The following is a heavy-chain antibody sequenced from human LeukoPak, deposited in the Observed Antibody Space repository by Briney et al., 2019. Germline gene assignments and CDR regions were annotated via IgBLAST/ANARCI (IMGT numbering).Heavy chain of an antibody. D-gene: IGHD2-21*01. V-gene: IGHV4-39*07. CDR2: IFYSGST. J-gene: IGHJ4*02. CDR1: GGSISTSSYY. CDR3: ARGRSGGGSYFFDY. Sequence: SETLSLTCTVSGGSISTSSYYWGWVRQPPGKGLEWIGNIFYSGSTYYSPSLKSRVTISLDTSRNQFSLKLNYVTAADTAVYYCARGRSGGGSYFFDYWGQGTLVTVSS.